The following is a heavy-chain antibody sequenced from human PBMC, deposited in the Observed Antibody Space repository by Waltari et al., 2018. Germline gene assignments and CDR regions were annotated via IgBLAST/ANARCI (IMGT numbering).Heavy chain of an antibody. CDR2: INVGNGNT. CDR1: GYTFTSYA. Sequence: QVQLVQSGAEVKKTGASVKVSCQAYGYTFTSYAMHWLRQAPGHRLEWMGWINVGNGNTKYSQKFQGRVTITRDTSASTAYMELSSLRSEDTAVYYCAMGVRGGATTGDNYYYGMDVWGQGTTVTVSS. V-gene: IGHV1-3*01. D-gene: IGHD1-26*01. J-gene: IGHJ6*02. CDR3: AMGVRGGATTGDNYYYGMDV.